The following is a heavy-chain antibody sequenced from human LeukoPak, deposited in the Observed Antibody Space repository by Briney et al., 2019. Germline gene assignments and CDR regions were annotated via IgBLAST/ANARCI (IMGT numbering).Heavy chain of an antibody. J-gene: IGHJ5*02. Sequence: GGSLRLSCAASGFTFSDYYMSWIRQAPGKGLEWVSYISSSGSTIYYADSVKGRFTISRDNAKNSLYLQMNSLRAEDTAVYYCAREGQQLVFNWFDPWGQGTLVTVSS. D-gene: IGHD6-13*01. V-gene: IGHV3-11*04. CDR2: ISSSGSTI. CDR3: AREGQQLVFNWFDP. CDR1: GFTFSDYY.